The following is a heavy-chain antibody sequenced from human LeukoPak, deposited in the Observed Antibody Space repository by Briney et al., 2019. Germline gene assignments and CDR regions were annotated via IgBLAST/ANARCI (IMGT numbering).Heavy chain of an antibody. CDR1: GFTFSSYG. CDR3: AKGVRGYSYGGLDY. J-gene: IGHJ4*02. D-gene: IGHD5-18*01. V-gene: IGHV3-30*18. CDR2: ISYDGSNK. Sequence: PGGSLRLSCAASGFTFSSYGMHWVRQAPGKGLEWVAVISYDGSNKYYADSVKGRFTISRDNSKNTLYLQMNSLRAEDTAVYYCAKGVRGYSYGGLDYWGQGTLVTVSS.